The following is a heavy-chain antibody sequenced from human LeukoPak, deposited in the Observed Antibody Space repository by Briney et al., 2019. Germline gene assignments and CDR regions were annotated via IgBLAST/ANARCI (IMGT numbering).Heavy chain of an antibody. J-gene: IGHJ4*02. D-gene: IGHD4-23*01. V-gene: IGHV4-39*07. CDR2: IYYSGST. CDR1: GGSISSSSYY. Sequence: TSETLSLTCTVSGGSISSSSYYWGWIRQPPGKGLEWIGSIYYSGSTYYNPSLKSRVTISVDTSKNQFSLKLSSVTAADTAVYYCARAGYSFYFDYWGQGTLVTVSS. CDR3: ARAGYSFYFDY.